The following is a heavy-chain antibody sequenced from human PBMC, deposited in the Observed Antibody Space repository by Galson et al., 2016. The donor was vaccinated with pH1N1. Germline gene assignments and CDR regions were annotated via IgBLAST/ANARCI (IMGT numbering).Heavy chain of an antibody. CDR3: AKGYRELLGDAFDI. D-gene: IGHD1-7*01. J-gene: IGHJ3*02. CDR1: GGSISIGNSY. CDR2: IYYSGST. Sequence: TLSLTCTASGGSISIGNSYWSWIRQHPGKGLEWIGYIYYSGSTYYNPSLKSRVSISVDTSKNQFSLQLRSVAAADTAGYYCAKGYRELLGDAFDIWGQGTMVTVSS. V-gene: IGHV4-31*03.